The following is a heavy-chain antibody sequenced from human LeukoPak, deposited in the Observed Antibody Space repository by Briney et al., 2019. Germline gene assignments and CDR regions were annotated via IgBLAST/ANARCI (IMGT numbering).Heavy chain of an antibody. J-gene: IGHJ4*02. V-gene: IGHV4-59*01. Sequence: SSETLSLTCTVSGGSISSYYWSWIRQPPGKGLEWIGYIYYSGSTNYNPSLKSRVTISVDTSKNQFSLKLSSVTAADTAVYYCARVGRRLLADYWGQGTLVTVSS. CDR3: ARVGRRLLADY. CDR2: IYYSGST. D-gene: IGHD1-26*01. CDR1: GGSISSYY.